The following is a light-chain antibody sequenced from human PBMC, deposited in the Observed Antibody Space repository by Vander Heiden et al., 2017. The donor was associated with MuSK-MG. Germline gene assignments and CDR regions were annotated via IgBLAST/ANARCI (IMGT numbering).Light chain of an antibody. CDR1: LGISRY. J-gene: IGKJ4*01. Sequence: DIQLTQSPSSLSAPVGDRVSITCRASLGISRYLNWYRQKPGKVPKLLFYITSQLQSVVPSRFCGSVSVTDFTLSISSLQPEDVATFFGLRTYNAPLTFGGGTKVEIK. CDR3: LRTYNAPLT. V-gene: IGKV1-27*01. CDR2: ITS.